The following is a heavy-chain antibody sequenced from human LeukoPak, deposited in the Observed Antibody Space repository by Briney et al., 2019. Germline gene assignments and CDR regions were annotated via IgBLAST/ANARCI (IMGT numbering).Heavy chain of an antibody. V-gene: IGHV4-39*07. J-gene: IGHJ4*02. D-gene: IGHD6-19*01. CDR1: GGSISSTSYY. CDR2: IYLSGST. Sequence: SETLSLTCTVSGGSISSTSYYWGWIRQPPGKGLEWIASIYLSGSTNCNPSLKSRVTISVDTSKNQFSLKLSSVTAADTAVYYCARDGRSHSSGRVHEFDYWGQGTLVTVSS. CDR3: ARDGRSHSSGRVHEFDY.